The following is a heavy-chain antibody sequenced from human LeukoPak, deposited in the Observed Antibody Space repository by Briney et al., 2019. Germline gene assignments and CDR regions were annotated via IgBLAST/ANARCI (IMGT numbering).Heavy chain of an antibody. Sequence: ASVKVSCKASGYTFTSYYMHWVLQAPGHGLEWMGIINPSGGSTSYAQKFQGRVTMTRDTSTSTVYMELSSLRSEDTAVYYCARAYYDILTGYYDWGQGTLVTVSS. CDR1: GYTFTSYY. J-gene: IGHJ4*02. V-gene: IGHV1-46*01. CDR3: ARAYYDILTGYYD. CDR2: INPSGGST. D-gene: IGHD3-9*01.